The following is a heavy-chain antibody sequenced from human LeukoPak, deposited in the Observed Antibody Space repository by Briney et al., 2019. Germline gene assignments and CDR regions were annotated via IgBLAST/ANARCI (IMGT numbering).Heavy chain of an antibody. CDR2: ISWNSGSI. CDR3: AKDISGSGWYYFDY. J-gene: IGHJ4*02. V-gene: IGHV3-9*01. D-gene: IGHD6-19*01. CDR1: GFSFHDYA. Sequence: PGGSLRLSCAASGFSFHDYAMHWVRQAPGKGLEWVSGISWNSGSIGYADSVKGRFTISRDNAKNSLYLQMNSLRAEDTALYYCAKDISGSGWYYFDYWGQGTLVTVSS.